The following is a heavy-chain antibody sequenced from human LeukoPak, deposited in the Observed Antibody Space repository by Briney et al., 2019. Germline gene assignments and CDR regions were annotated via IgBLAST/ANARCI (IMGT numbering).Heavy chain of an antibody. J-gene: IGHJ3*02. D-gene: IGHD3-22*01. V-gene: IGHV1-18*01. Sequence: EASVKVSCKASGYTFTSYGISWVRQAPGQGLEWMGWISAYNGNTNYAQKLQGRVTMTTDTSTSTAYMSLRSLRSDDTAVYYCARDQPYYYDSSGYSGSDAFDIWGQGTMVTVSS. CDR3: ARDQPYYYDSSGYSGSDAFDI. CDR1: GYTFTSYG. CDR2: ISAYNGNT.